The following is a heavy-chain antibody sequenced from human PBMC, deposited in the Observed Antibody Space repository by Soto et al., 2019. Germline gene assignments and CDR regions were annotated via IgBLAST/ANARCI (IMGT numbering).Heavy chain of an antibody. CDR3: ARLDILTGYGDYYYYGMDV. D-gene: IGHD3-9*01. CDR2: ISAYNGNT. Sequence: ASVKVSCKASGYTFTSYGISWVRQAPGQGLEWMGWISAYNGNTNYAQKLQGRVTMTTDTSTSTAYMELRSLRSDDTAVYYCARLDILTGYGDYYYYGMDVSGQGTKVTVSS. CDR1: GYTFTSYG. J-gene: IGHJ6*02. V-gene: IGHV1-18*04.